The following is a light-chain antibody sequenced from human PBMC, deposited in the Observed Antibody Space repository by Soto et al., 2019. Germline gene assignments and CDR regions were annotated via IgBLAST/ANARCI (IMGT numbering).Light chain of an antibody. CDR2: DNN. V-gene: IGLV1-51*01. CDR1: GSNIGNNY. J-gene: IGLJ2*01. Sequence: QSVLTQPPSVSAAPGQRVTISCSGGGSNIGNNYVSWYQQLPGTAPKLLIYDNNKRPSGIPDRFSGSKSVTSATLGITGLQTGDESDYYCGTWDSSLSAVVFGGVTKLTVL. CDR3: GTWDSSLSAVV.